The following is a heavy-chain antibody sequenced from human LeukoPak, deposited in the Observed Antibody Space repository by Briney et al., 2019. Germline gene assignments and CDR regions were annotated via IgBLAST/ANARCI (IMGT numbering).Heavy chain of an antibody. J-gene: IGHJ4*02. CDR1: GYTFTSYG. V-gene: IGHV1-18*01. Sequence: ASVKVSCKASGYTFTSYGISWVRQAPGQGLEGMGWISTYNADTDYAQNLQGRVTMTTDASTSTAYMELRSLRSDDTAVYYCARDPGQYYDILTGYYTPYYFDYWGQGTLVTVSS. CDR3: ARDPGQYYDILTGYYTPYYFDY. D-gene: IGHD3-9*01. CDR2: ISTYNADT.